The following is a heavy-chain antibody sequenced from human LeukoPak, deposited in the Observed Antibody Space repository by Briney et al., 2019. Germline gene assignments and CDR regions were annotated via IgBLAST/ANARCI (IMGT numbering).Heavy chain of an antibody. Sequence: SETLSLTCTVSGGSISSGSYYWSWIWQPAGKGLEWIGRIYTSGSTNYNPSLKSRVTISVDTSKNQFSLKLSSVTAADTAVYYCAKGAVGKTESSGYPPHFDYWGQGTLVTVSS. D-gene: IGHD3-22*01. J-gene: IGHJ4*02. CDR1: GGSISSGSYY. V-gene: IGHV4-61*02. CDR2: IYTSGST. CDR3: AKGAVGKTESSGYPPHFDY.